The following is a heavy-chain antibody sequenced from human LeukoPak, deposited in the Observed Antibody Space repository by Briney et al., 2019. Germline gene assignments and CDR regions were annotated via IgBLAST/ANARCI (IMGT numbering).Heavy chain of an antibody. D-gene: IGHD5-12*01. V-gene: IGHV1-69*04. CDR3: ARDGEYSGYESPGAFDI. Sequence: SVNASGKPSVGTFSPYAISWVRQAPGHGLEGMGRILPILGIANYAQKFQGRVTITADKSTSTAYMELSSLRSEDTAVYCCARDGEYSGYESPGAFDIWGQGTIVTVSS. CDR2: ILPILGIA. J-gene: IGHJ3*02. CDR1: VGTFSPYA.